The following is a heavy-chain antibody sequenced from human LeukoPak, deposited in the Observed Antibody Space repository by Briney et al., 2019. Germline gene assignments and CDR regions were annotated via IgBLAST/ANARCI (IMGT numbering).Heavy chain of an antibody. V-gene: IGHV3-48*03. CDR2: INSGGTTI. J-gene: IGHJ4*02. D-gene: IGHD2-15*01. Sequence: GGSLRLSCAASGFTFSSYEMNWVRQAPGRGLEWISYINSGGTTIYYADPVKGRFTISRDNAKNSLYLQTNSLRAEDTAVYYCARGDSCPTYWGQGTLVTVSS. CDR1: GFTFSSYE. CDR3: ARGDSCPTY.